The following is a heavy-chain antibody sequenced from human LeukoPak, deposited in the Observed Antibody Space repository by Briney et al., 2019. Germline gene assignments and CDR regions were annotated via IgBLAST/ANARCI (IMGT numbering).Heavy chain of an antibody. Sequence: GGSLRLSCAASGFTFSSYSMNWVRQAPGKGLEWASSISSSSSYRYYADSVKGRFTISRDNAKNSLYLQMNSLRAEDTAVYYCARDAGVGSYLYWGQGTLVTVSS. D-gene: IGHD1-26*01. CDR1: GFTFSSYS. J-gene: IGHJ4*02. CDR3: ARDAGVGSYLY. CDR2: ISSSSSYR. V-gene: IGHV3-21*01.